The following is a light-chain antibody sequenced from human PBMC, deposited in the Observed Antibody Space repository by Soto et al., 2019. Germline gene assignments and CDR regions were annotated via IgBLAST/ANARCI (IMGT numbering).Light chain of an antibody. CDR1: QSVGSNY. J-gene: IGKJ5*01. V-gene: IGKV3-20*01. CDR3: QQYERSAPRR. Sequence: ELVLMQSPVTLYLSGRLRVTLSCRASQSVGSNYLAWYQQKPGQAPRILIFGASGRATGIPDRFSGSGSGTDSTDTIPRLGPEDCAMFYIQQYERSAPRRFGQGTRLEIK. CDR2: GAS.